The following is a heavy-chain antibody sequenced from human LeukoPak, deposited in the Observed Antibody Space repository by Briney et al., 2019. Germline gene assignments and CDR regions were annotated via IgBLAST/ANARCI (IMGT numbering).Heavy chain of an antibody. CDR2: IGGSGGST. V-gene: IGHV3-23*01. CDR3: AKDSITMIWNAFDI. D-gene: IGHD3-22*01. Sequence: PGGSLRLSCAASGFTFNNYAMSWVRQAPGKGLEWVSAIGGSGGSTYYADSVKGRFTISRDNSKNRLYLQMNSLRAEDTAVYYCAKDSITMIWNAFDIWGQGTMVTVSS. CDR1: GFTFNNYA. J-gene: IGHJ3*02.